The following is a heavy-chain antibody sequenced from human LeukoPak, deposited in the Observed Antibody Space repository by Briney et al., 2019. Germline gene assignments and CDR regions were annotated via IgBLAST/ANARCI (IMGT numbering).Heavy chain of an antibody. V-gene: IGHV3-11*01. CDR2: ISSSGSTI. J-gene: IGHJ6*03. D-gene: IGHD4-17*01. CDR1: GFTFSDYY. Sequence: KPGGSLRLSCAASGFTFSDYYMSWIRQAPGKGLEWVSYISSSGSTIYYADSVKGRFTISRDNAKNSLYLQMNSLRAEDTAVYYCARNPGESTVTTMYYYYMDVWGKGTTVTVSS. CDR3: ARNPGESTVTTMYYYYMDV.